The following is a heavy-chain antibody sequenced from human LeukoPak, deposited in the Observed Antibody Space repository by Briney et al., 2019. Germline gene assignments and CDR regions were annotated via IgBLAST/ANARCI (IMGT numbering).Heavy chain of an antibody. CDR3: ARGSDITMVRGTLNHFDY. J-gene: IGHJ4*02. CDR2: TYYRSKWYN. CDR1: GDSVSSNSAA. Sequence: SQTLSLTCAISGDSVSSNSAAWNWIRQSPSRGLEWLGRTYYRSKWYNDYAVSVKSRITINPDTSKNQFSLQLNSVTPEDTAVYYCARGSDITMVRGTLNHFDYWGQGTLVTVSS. V-gene: IGHV6-1*01. D-gene: IGHD3-10*01.